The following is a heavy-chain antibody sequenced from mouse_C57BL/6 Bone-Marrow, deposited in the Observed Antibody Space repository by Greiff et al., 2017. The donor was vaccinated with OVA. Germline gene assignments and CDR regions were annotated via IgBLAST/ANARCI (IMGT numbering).Heavy chain of an antibody. V-gene: IGHV1-80*01. J-gene: IGHJ3*01. Sequence: LEESGAELVKPGASVKISCKASGYAFSSYWMNWVKQRPGKGLEWIGQIFPGDGDTNYNGKFTGKATLTADRSSSTAYIQLSSLTSEDSAVYFCARGAYWGQGTLVTVSA. CDR1: GYAFSSYW. CDR2: IFPGDGDT. CDR3: ARGAY.